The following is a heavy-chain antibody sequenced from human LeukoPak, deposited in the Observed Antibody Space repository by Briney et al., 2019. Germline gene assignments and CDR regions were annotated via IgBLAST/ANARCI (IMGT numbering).Heavy chain of an antibody. Sequence: ASVKVSCKASGYTFTRYAINWLRQAPGQGLEWMGWINMYTANPAYAQGFTERFVFSLDTSVTTAYLQISNLRTEDTAVYYCARHDNDDDFDYWGQGTLVTVSS. CDR3: ARHDNDDDFDY. CDR2: INMYTANP. V-gene: IGHV7-4-1*02. J-gene: IGHJ4*02. CDR1: GYTFTRYA. D-gene: IGHD3-16*01.